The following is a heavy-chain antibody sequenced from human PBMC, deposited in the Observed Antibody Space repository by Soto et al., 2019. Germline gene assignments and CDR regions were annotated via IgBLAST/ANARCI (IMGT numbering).Heavy chain of an antibody. D-gene: IGHD3-22*01. V-gene: IGHV4-31*03. J-gene: IGHJ3*01. CDR3: ARGLGYDSNGRFLAAFDV. CDR2: IFHTGTT. Sequence: QVQLQESGPGLAKPSQTLSLTCTVSGASLSSGGYYWTWIRQVPGKAREWIGYIFHTGTTFYNPSLKSRVVMSIEKSDNQSSLNLRSVTAADTAVYYCARGLGYDSNGRFLAAFDVWGQGTMVTVSS. CDR1: GASLSSGGYY.